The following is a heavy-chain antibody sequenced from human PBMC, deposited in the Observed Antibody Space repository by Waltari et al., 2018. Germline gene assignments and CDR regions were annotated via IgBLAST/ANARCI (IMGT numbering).Heavy chain of an antibody. J-gene: IGHJ4*02. CDR2: IIPILGIA. Sequence: QVQLVQSGAEVKKPGSSVKVSCKASGGTFSSYAISWVRQAPGQGLEWMGGIIPILGIANYAQKFQGRVTITADKSTSTTYMELSSLRSEDTAVYYCARDVTIFGVVTQPYQYFDYWGQGTLVTGSS. CDR3: ARDVTIFGVVTQPYQYFDY. V-gene: IGHV1-69*10. CDR1: GGTFSSYA. D-gene: IGHD3-3*01.